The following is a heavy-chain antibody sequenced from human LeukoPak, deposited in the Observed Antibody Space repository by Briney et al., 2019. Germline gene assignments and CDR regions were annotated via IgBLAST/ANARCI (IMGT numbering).Heavy chain of an antibody. D-gene: IGHD5-12*01. Sequence: GESLKISCKASGYSFTSYFIGWVRQVPGKGLEWMGIVHPSDSDTRYSPSFEGQVTISADKSISTAYLQWSSLKASDTAMYYCARSVATMAPHYFDYWGQGTLVTVSS. CDR1: GYSFTSYF. V-gene: IGHV5-51*01. CDR3: ARSVATMAPHYFDY. CDR2: VHPSDSDT. J-gene: IGHJ4*02.